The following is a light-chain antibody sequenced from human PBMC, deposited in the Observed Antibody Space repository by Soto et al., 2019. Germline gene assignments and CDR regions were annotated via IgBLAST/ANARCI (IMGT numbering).Light chain of an antibody. Sequence: IVLTQSPATLSLPPGERATLSCRASQSFNDSLSWYQQRPGQAPRLLIYDASKRATGIPARFSGSGFGTDYTLTLNRLEPEDFACYYRKQRYKWRTFGQGTKVELK. V-gene: IGKV3-11*01. CDR3: KQRYKWRT. J-gene: IGKJ1*01. CDR2: DAS. CDR1: QSFNDS.